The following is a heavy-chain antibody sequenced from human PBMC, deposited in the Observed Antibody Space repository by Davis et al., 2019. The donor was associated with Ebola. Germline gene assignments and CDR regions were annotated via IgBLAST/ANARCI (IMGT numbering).Heavy chain of an antibody. V-gene: IGHV3-48*02. J-gene: IGHJ6*02. Sequence: PGGSLRLSCAASGFTFSSYSMNWVRQAPGEGLEWVSYISSSSSTIYYADSVKGRFTISRDNAKNSLYLQMNSLRDEDTAVYYCARGWVGNKLELHYYYYSMDVWGQGTTVTVSS. D-gene: IGHD1-7*01. CDR2: ISSSSSTI. CDR1: GFTFSSYS. CDR3: ARGWVGNKLELHYYYYSMDV.